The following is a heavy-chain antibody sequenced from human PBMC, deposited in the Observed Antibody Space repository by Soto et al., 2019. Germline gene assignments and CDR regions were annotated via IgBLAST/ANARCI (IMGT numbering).Heavy chain of an antibody. D-gene: IGHD3-22*01. J-gene: IGHJ4*02. CDR1: GFTFTNSA. Sequence: GASVKASCKDSGFTFTNSAMSWVRQAPRQGLEWMGWINPSDGNRNFAQKFEDRVTMTTATSTNTVFLELRSLKSDDTAIYYCARDRLRGYDSSGFYSWGQGTMVTVSS. CDR2: INPSDGNR. V-gene: IGHV1-18*01. CDR3: ARDRLRGYDSSGFYS.